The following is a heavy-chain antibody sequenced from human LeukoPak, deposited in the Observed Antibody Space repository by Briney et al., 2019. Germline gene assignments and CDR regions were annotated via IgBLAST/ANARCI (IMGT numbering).Heavy chain of an antibody. D-gene: IGHD5-12*01. CDR1: GFTFSRYW. CDR3: AKDGLGRFDP. J-gene: IGHJ5*02. CDR2: INSDGSST. Sequence: PGGSLRLSCAASGFTFSRYWMHWVRQVPGKGLAWVSRINSDGSSTSYADSVKGRFTISRDNAKNTLSLQMNSLRAEDTAVYYCAKDGLGRFDPWGQGTLVTVSS. V-gene: IGHV3-74*01.